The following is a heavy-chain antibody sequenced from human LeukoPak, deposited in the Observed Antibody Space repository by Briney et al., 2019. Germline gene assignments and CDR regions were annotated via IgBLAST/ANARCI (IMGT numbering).Heavy chain of an antibody. Sequence: GGSLRLSCAASGFTFSSYGMHWVRQAPGKGLEWVAFIRYDGSNKYYADSVKGRFTISRDNSKNTLYLQMNSLRAEDTAVYYCAEDNYITMIRGVPNWDIWGQGTMVTVSS. J-gene: IGHJ3*02. V-gene: IGHV3-30*02. D-gene: IGHD3-10*01. CDR2: IRYDGSNK. CDR1: GFTFSSYG. CDR3: AEDNYITMIRGVPNWDI.